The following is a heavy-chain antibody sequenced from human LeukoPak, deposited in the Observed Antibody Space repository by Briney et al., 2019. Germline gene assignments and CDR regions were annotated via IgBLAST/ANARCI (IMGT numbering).Heavy chain of an antibody. V-gene: IGHV4-59*08. CDR3: ARLNPVAGGFDY. Sequence: SETLSLTCTVSGGSISIYYWSWIRQPPGEGLEWIGYIYYSGSTNYNPSLKSRVTISVDTSKNQFSLKLSSVTAAGTAVYYCARLNPVAGGFDYWGQGTLVTVSS. CDR2: IYYSGST. CDR1: GGSISIYY. D-gene: IGHD6-19*01. J-gene: IGHJ4*02.